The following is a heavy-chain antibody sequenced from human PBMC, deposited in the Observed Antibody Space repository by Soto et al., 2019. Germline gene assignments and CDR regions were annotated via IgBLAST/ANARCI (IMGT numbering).Heavy chain of an antibody. CDR3: ARDRAIFGPRTGLDP. J-gene: IGHJ5*02. CDR1: GGTFSSYA. V-gene: IGHV1-69*13. Sequence: SVKVSCKASGGTFSSYAISWVRQAPGQGLEWMGGIIPIFGTANYAQKFQGRVTITADESTSTAYMELSSLRSEDTAVYYCARDRAIFGPRTGLDPWGQGTLVTVSS. D-gene: IGHD3-3*01. CDR2: IIPIFGTA.